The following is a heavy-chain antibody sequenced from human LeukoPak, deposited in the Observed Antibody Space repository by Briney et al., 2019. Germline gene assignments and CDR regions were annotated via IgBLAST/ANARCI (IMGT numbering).Heavy chain of an antibody. D-gene: IGHD2-2*01. V-gene: IGHV3-11*04. CDR2: ISSSGRTI. J-gene: IGHJ4*02. Sequence: GGSLRLSCAASGFTFSDYYMSWIRQASGKGLEWVSYISSSGRTIYYADSVKGRFTISRDNAKTSLYLHMNSLRAEDTAVYYCARADCSSTNCYEFDYWGQGTLVTVSS. CDR1: GFTFSDYY. CDR3: ARADCSSTNCYEFDY.